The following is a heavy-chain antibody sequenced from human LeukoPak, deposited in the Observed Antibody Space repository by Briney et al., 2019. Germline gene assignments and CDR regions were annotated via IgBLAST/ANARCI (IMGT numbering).Heavy chain of an antibody. CDR2: ISAYNGNT. CDR1: GYTFTSYG. CDR3: ARLYYDILTGTWFDP. Sequence: ASVKVSCKASGYTFTSYGISWVRQAPGQGLEWMGWISAYNGNTNYAQKLQGRVTMTTDTSTSTVYMELRSLRSDDTAVYYCARLYYDILTGTWFDPWGQGTLVTVSS. D-gene: IGHD3-9*01. V-gene: IGHV1-18*01. J-gene: IGHJ5*02.